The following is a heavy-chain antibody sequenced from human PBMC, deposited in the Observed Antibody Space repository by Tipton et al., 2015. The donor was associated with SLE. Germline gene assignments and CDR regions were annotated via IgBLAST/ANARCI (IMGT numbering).Heavy chain of an antibody. Sequence: TLSLTCTVSGGSISRRSYYWGWIRQPPGKGLEWIGGIYYSGSTYYNPTLKSRFTISVDTSKNQFSLKLSSVTAADTAVYYCARAFWGGCMDGWGQGTTVTVSS. V-gene: IGHV4-39*07. CDR1: GGSISRRSYY. D-gene: IGHD5-12*01. J-gene: IGHJ6*02. CDR3: ARAFWGGCMDG. CDR2: IYYSGST.